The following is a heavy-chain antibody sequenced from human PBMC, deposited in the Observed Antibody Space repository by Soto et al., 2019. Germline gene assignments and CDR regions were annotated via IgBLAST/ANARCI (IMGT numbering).Heavy chain of an antibody. Sequence: GGSLRLSCAASGFTFSDYYMSWIRQAPGTGLEWVSYINSSSSYTNYADSVKGRFTISRDNAKNSLYLQMNSLRAEDTAVYYCARTIVAAGGRRYFDLWGRGTLVTVSS. V-gene: IGHV3-11*03. CDR3: ARTIVAAGGRRYFDL. J-gene: IGHJ2*01. D-gene: IGHD6-13*01. CDR2: INSSSSYT. CDR1: GFTFSDYY.